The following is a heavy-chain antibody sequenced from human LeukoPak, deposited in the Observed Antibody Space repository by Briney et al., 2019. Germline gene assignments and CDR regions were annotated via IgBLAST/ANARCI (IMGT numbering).Heavy chain of an antibody. D-gene: IGHD3-10*02. CDR2: ISGSGGST. CDR3: AKALRNYVSYWYFDL. V-gene: IGHV3-23*01. Sequence: GGSLRLSCAASGFTFNNYAMSWVRQPPGRGLEWVSLISGSGGSTYYADSVKGRFTISRDNSKNTLYLQMNSLRADGTAVYYCAKALRNYVSYWYFDLWGRGTLVTVSS. J-gene: IGHJ2*01. CDR1: GFTFNNYA.